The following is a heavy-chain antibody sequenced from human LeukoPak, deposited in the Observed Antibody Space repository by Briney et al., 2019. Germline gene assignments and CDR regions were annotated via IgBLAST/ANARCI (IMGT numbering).Heavy chain of an antibody. CDR3: AKDLGGYNWNSTPDY. J-gene: IGHJ4*02. D-gene: IGHD1-7*01. CDR1: GFTFSSYG. V-gene: IGHV3-30*18. Sequence: HPGGSLRLSCAASGFTFSSYGMHWVRQAPGKGLEWVAVISYDGSNKYYADSVKGRFTISRDNSKNTLYLQMNSLRAEDTAVYYCAKDLGGYNWNSTPDYWGQGTLVTVSS. CDR2: ISYDGSNK.